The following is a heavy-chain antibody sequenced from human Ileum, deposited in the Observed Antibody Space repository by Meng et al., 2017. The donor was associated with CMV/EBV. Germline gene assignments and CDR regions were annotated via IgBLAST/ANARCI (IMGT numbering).Heavy chain of an antibody. J-gene: IGHJ4*02. Sequence: CPGLCTPSAPLSLTCLVLDASISGYSGSWIRQPAGKGLEWIGRIDKSGTTHYNPSLKSRVTLSLDTSKDQFSLKLTSVTAADTAVYYCAREKSSCTSSTCYGVDSWGQGTLVTVSS. V-gene: IGHV4-4*07. D-gene: IGHD2-2*01. CDR1: DASISGYS. CDR2: IDKSGTT. CDR3: AREKSSCTSSTCYGVDS.